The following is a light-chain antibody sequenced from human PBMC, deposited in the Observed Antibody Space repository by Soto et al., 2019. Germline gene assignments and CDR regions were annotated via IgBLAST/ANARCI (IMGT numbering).Light chain of an antibody. CDR1: QGIFNY. Sequence: DIKMTQSPSSLSASVGDRVTITCRASQGIFNYLAWFQQKPWKAPKSLIYSASSLQTGVPSRFSGSGSEPEFTLTITSLQPEDFATYYCQQYNGFPITFGQGTKLEIK. CDR2: SAS. J-gene: IGKJ5*01. V-gene: IGKV1-16*01. CDR3: QQYNGFPIT.